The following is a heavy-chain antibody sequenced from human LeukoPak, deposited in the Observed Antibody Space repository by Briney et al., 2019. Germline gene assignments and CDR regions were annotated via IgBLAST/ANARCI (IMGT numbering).Heavy chain of an antibody. V-gene: IGHV3-7*01. CDR3: VRGGRYTFDP. Sequence: GGSLRLSCSASGFTLSHYWMTWVRQAPGKGLEWVASIKEDGSETSYVDSVKGRFTISRDNAKNSVYLQMNSLGGEDTAVYYCVRGGRYTFDPWGQGILVTVSS. CDR2: IKEDGSET. CDR1: GFTLSHYW. D-gene: IGHD3-16*02. J-gene: IGHJ5*02.